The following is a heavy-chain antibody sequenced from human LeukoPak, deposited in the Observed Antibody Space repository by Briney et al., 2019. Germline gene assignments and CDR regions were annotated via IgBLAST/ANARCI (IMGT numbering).Heavy chain of an antibody. J-gene: IGHJ3*02. CDR2: IYSGGRT. CDR3: AREDYDRSIPI. CDR1: GFTFSSYS. V-gene: IGHV3-66*01. Sequence: GGSLRLSCAASGFTFSSYSMNWVRQAPGKGLEWVSVIYSGGRTYYADSVKGRFTISRDKSKNTLYLQMNSLRAEDTAVYYCAREDYDRSIPIWGQGTMVTVSS. D-gene: IGHD3-22*01.